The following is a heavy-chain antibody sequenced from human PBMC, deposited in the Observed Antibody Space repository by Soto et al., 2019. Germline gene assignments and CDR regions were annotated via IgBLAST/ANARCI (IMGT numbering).Heavy chain of an antibody. CDR2: IYYSGST. CDR1: GGSISSYY. Sequence: SETLSLTCTVSGGSISSYYWSWIRQPPGKGLEWIGYIYYSGSTNYNPSLKSRATISVDTSKNQFSLKLSSVTAADTAVYYCARDSPPGGYYGSGLFDPWGQGTLVTVSS. V-gene: IGHV4-59*01. J-gene: IGHJ5*02. D-gene: IGHD3-10*01. CDR3: ARDSPPGGYYGSGLFDP.